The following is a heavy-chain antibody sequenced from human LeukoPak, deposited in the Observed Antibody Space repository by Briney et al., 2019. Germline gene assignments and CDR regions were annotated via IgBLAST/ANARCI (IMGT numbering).Heavy chain of an antibody. J-gene: IGHJ4*02. CDR2: INQDGSEN. Sequence: GGSLRLSCAASGLTFSRYWLTWVRQAPGKGLEWVANINQDGSENNYVDSVKGRFTISRDNAKSSLYLQMNSLRDEDTAVYHCVSRGCTANACFVSSFNCFDHWGQGSLVTVSS. D-gene: IGHD2-8*02. CDR1: GLTFSRYW. V-gene: IGHV3-7*03. CDR3: VSRGCTANACFVSSFNCFDH.